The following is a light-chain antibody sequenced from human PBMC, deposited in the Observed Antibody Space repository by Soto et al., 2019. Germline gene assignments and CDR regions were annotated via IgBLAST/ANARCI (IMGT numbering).Light chain of an antibody. J-gene: IGKJ2*01. CDR1: QSVSNNS. CDR3: QQYGSSLYT. CDR2: GAS. V-gene: IGKV3-20*01. Sequence: EIVLTHSPVTLSLSPGERATLSCRASQSVSNNSLAWYQQIPGQPPRLLIYGASSRTTGIPDRFSGSGSGTDFTLTISRLEPGDFAVYYCQQYGSSLYTFGQGTKVDIK.